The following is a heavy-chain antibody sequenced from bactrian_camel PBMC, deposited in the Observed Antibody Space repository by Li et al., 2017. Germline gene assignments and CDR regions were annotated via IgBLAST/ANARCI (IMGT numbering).Heavy chain of an antibody. CDR1: GYTYRPGC. Sequence: QLVESGGGSVQAGSSLRLSCAASGYTYRPGCMGWFRQAPGQEREGVAAIAQDGTIRYADAVKGRFTVSKDSAKNTLYLQMNGLKPEDTAMYYCASDHGLECTVVHVDGYWGQGTQVTVS. CDR2: IAQDGTI. CDR3: ASDHGLECTVVHVDGY. J-gene: IGHJ4*01. D-gene: IGHD6*01. V-gene: IGHV3S10*01.